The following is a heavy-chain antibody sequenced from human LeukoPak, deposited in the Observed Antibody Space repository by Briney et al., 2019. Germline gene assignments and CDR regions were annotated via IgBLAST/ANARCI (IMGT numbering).Heavy chain of an antibody. V-gene: IGHV1-2*02. CDR1: GYTFTDYY. D-gene: IGHD6-19*01. CDR2: INTNSGDT. Sequence: ASVKVSCKASGYTFTDYYIHCVRQAPGQGLEWMGWINTNSGDTNYAQKFQGRVTMTSDTSISTAYMELSSLRSDDTAIYYCARRPHSSGWSSSITLFEHWGQGTLVTVSS. CDR3: ARRPHSSGWSSSITLFEH. J-gene: IGHJ4*02.